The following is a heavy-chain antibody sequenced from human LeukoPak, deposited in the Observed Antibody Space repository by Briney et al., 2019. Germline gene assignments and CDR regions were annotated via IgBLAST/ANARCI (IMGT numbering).Heavy chain of an antibody. CDR2: ISGSGGST. V-gene: IGHV3-23*01. D-gene: IGHD6-13*01. Sequence: PGGSLRLSCAASGFTFSSYAMSWVRQAPGKGLEWVSAISGSGGSTYYADSVKGRFTISRDNAKNSLYLQMNSLRAEDTALYYCAKSRIAAAGTIYWYFDLWGRGTLVTVSS. J-gene: IGHJ2*01. CDR3: AKSRIAAAGTIYWYFDL. CDR1: GFTFSSYA.